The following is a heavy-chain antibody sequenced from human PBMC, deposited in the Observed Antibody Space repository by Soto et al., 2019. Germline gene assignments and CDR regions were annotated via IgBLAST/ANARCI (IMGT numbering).Heavy chain of an antibody. CDR1: GFTFSNAW. CDR2: IKSKTDGGTT. D-gene: IGHD1-1*01. CDR3: TTAVQSHYYYGMDV. J-gene: IGHJ6*02. V-gene: IGHV3-15*07. Sequence: GGSLRLSCAASGFTFSNAWMNWVRQAPGKGLEWVGRIKSKTDGGTTDYAAPVKGRFTISRDDSKNTLYLQMNSLKTEDTAVYYCTTAVQSHYYYGMDVWGQGTTVTVSS.